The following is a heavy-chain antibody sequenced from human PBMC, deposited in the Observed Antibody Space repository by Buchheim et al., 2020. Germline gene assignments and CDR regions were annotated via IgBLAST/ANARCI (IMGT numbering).Heavy chain of an antibody. CDR1: GFTFSSYW. CDR3: ARDLDIVVVVGSRGIDY. CDR2: IKQDGSEK. D-gene: IGHD2-15*01. V-gene: IGHV3-7*01. J-gene: IGHJ4*02. Sequence: EVQLVESGGGLVQPGGSLRLSCAASGFTFSSYWMSWVRQAPGKGLEWVANIKQDGSEKYYVDSVKGRFTISRDNAKNSMDLQMNSLRAEDTAVYYCARDLDIVVVVGSRGIDYWGQGTL.